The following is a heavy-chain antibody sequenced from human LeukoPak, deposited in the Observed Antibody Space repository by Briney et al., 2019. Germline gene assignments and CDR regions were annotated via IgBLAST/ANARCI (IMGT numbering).Heavy chain of an antibody. Sequence: ASEILSLTCTVSGGSISSYYWSWIRQPPGKGLEWIGYIYYSGSTNYNPSLKSRVTISVDTSKNQFSLKLSSVTAADTAVYYCARGREVAVAGLLFDYWGQGTMVTVSS. CDR2: IYYSGST. V-gene: IGHV4-59*01. J-gene: IGHJ4*02. D-gene: IGHD6-19*01. CDR3: ARGREVAVAGLLFDY. CDR1: GGSISSYY.